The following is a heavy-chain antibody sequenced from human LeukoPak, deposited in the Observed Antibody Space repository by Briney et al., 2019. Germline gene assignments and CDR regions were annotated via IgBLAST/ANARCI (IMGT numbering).Heavy chain of an antibody. V-gene: IGHV4-38-2*02. CDR1: GYSISSGYY. J-gene: IGHJ4*02. CDR3: ARVSGTGTTSLDY. D-gene: IGHD1-1*01. Sequence: SSETLSLTCTVSGYSISSGYYWGWIRQPPGKGLEWIGSIYHSGSTYYNPSPKSRVTISVDTSKNQFSLKLSSVTAADTAVYYCARVSGTGTTSLDYWGQGTLVTVSS. CDR2: IYHSGST.